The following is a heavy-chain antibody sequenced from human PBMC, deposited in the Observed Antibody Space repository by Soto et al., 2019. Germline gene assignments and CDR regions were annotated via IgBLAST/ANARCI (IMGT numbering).Heavy chain of an antibody. V-gene: IGHV3-53*01. CDR2: IYSGGST. CDR1: GFTVSSHY. D-gene: IGHD3-9*01. J-gene: IGHJ3*02. Sequence: VSLRLSCAASGFTVSSHYMSWVRQAPGKGLEWVSVIYSGGSTYYADSVKGRFTISRDNSKNTLYLQMNSLRAEDTAVYYCARGRRQLRYDAFDIWGQGTMVTVSS. CDR3: ARGRRQLRYDAFDI.